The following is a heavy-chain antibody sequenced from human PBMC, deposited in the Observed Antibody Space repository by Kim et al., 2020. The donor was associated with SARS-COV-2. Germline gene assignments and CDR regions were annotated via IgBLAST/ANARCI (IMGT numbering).Heavy chain of an antibody. CDR3: ARDGAGGNPYGGLHFDP. Sequence: SETLSLTCTVSGGSISSYYWSWIRQPAGKGLEWIGRIYTSGSTNYNPSLKSRVTMSVDTSKNQFSLKLSSVTAADTAVYYCARDGAGGNPYGGLHFDPWGQGTLVTVSS. V-gene: IGHV4-4*07. CDR1: GGSISSYY. J-gene: IGHJ5*02. D-gene: IGHD2-15*01. CDR2: IYTSGST.